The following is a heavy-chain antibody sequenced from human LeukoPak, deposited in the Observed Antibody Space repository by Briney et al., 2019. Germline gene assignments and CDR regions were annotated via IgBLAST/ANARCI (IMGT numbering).Heavy chain of an antibody. CDR2: IRSKADNDAT. V-gene: IGHV3-73*01. CDR3: TIGVY. Sequence: PGGSLRLSCAASGFTFSGSVLLWVRQASGRGLEWVGCIRSKADNDATAYAASVKGRFTISRDDSRNTAYLQMNSLKTEDAAMYYCTIGVYWGQGTLVTVSS. J-gene: IGHJ4*02. CDR1: GFTFSGSV.